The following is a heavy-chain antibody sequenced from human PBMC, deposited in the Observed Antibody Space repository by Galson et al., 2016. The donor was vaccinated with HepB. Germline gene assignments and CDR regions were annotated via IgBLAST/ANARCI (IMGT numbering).Heavy chain of an antibody. CDR2: ISGDGGGT. Sequence: SLRLSCAASGFTFSNYAMSWVRQAPGEGLEWVSGISGDGGGTYYADSVKGRSTTSRDNSRSTLNLQMNSLRVEDTAVYHCAKDRADGSYYFDHWGQGILVTVAS. V-gene: IGHV3-23*01. CDR3: AKDRADGSYYFDH. D-gene: IGHD5-24*01. CDR1: GFTFSNYA. J-gene: IGHJ4*02.